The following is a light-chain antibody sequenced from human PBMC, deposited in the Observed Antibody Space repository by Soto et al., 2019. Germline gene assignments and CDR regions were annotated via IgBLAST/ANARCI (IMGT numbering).Light chain of an antibody. V-gene: IGLV2-14*03. CDR3: TSYTTSDTVV. J-gene: IGLJ2*01. CDR2: DVS. Sequence: QSALTQPASVSGSPGQSITISCTGTSSDVGGYNFVSWYQQHPGKAPKVMIYDVSNRPSGVSNRFSGSKSGNTASLTISGLQAEDEADYDCTSYTTSDTVVFGGGTKLTVL. CDR1: SSDVGGYNF.